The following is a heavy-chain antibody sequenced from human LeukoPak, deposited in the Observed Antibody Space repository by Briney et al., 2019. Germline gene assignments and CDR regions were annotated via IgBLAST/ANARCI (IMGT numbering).Heavy chain of an antibody. CDR3: ARVWARVGATFAFDY. V-gene: IGHV3-53*01. D-gene: IGHD1-26*01. CDR2: IYSGGST. CDR1: GFTFSNYV. Sequence: QSGGSLRLSCAASGFTFSNYVMSWVRQAPGKGLEWVSVIYSGGSTYYADSVKGRFTISRDNSKNTLYLQMNSLRAEDTAVYYCARVWARVGATFAFDYWGQGTLVTVSS. J-gene: IGHJ4*02.